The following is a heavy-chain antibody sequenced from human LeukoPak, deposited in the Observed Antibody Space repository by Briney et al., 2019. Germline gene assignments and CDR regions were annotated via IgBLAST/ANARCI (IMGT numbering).Heavy chain of an antibody. D-gene: IGHD5-18*01. V-gene: IGHV1-2*02. CDR3: ARGGYTPPVLISY. Sequence: ASVKVSCKASGYTFTDYYMHWVRQAPGQGLEWMGWINPNSGGTNYAQQFQGRVTMTSDTSISTAYMDLSRLRSDDTAVYYCARGGYTPPVLISYWGQGTLVTVSS. J-gene: IGHJ4*02. CDR2: INPNSGGT. CDR1: GYTFTDYY.